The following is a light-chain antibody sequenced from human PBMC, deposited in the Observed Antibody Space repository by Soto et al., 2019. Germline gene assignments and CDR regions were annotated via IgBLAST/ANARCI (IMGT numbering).Light chain of an antibody. Sequence: QSVLTQPPSVSGAPGQRVTISCTGSSSNIGAGYDVHWYQQLPGTAPHLLIYGNSNRPSGVPDRFSGSKSGTSASLAITGLQAEDEADYYCQAYDSSLSVLYVFGTGTKLTVL. J-gene: IGLJ1*01. CDR1: SSNIGAGYD. CDR3: QAYDSSLSVLYV. CDR2: GNS. V-gene: IGLV1-40*01.